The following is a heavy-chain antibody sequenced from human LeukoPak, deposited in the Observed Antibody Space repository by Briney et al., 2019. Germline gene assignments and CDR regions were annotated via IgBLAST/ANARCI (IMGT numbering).Heavy chain of an antibody. CDR1: GGTFSSYA. D-gene: IGHD5-18*01. J-gene: IGHJ4*02. CDR3: ARHTYSYGYNLDY. CDR2: IIPIFGTA. V-gene: IGHV1-69*05. Sequence: SVKVSCKXSGGTFSSYAISWVRQAPRQGLEWMGRIIPIFGTANYAQKFQGRVTITTDESTSTAYMELSSLRSEDTAVYYCARHTYSYGYNLDYWGQGTLVTVSS.